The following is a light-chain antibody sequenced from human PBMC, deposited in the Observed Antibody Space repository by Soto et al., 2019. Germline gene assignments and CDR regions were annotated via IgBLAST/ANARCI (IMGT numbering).Light chain of an antibody. J-gene: IGLJ3*02. CDR3: QSYDSSLSGWV. V-gene: IGLV1-40*01. CDR2: VNS. CDR1: SSNIGARYD. Sequence: QSALTQPPSVSGAPGQRVTISCTGSSSNIGARYDVHWYQQLPGAAPILLIYVNSNRPSGVPDRFSGSKSGTSASLAITGLQAEDEADYYCQSYDSSLSGWVFGGGTKLTVL.